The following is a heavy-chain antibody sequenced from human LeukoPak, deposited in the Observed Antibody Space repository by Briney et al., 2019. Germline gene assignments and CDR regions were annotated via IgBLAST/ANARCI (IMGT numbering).Heavy chain of an antibody. CDR2: IYYSGST. J-gene: IGHJ4*02. V-gene: IGHV4-34*01. D-gene: IGHD6-19*01. Sequence: KTSETLSLTCAVYGGSFSGYYWSWVRQPPGKGLEWIGSIYYSGSTYYNPSLKSRVTISVDTSKNQFSLKLSSVTAADTAVYYCAKYSSGHLYWGQGTLVTVSS. CDR3: AKYSSGHLY. CDR1: GGSFSGYY.